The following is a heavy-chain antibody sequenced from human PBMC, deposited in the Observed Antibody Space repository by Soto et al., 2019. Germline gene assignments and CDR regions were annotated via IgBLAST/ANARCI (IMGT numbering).Heavy chain of an antibody. CDR1: GFTFSSYA. D-gene: IGHD2-15*01. J-gene: IGHJ4*02. CDR2: ISGSGGST. CDR3: AKDLEVVVAAPRSFDY. V-gene: IGHV3-23*01. Sequence: EVQLLESGGGLVQPGGSLRLSCAASGFTFSSYAMSWVRQAPGKGLEWVSAISGSGGSTYYADSVKGRFTISRDNSQTTLYLQMNSVSAEDTAVYYCAKDLEVVVAAPRSFDYWGQGTLVIVCS.